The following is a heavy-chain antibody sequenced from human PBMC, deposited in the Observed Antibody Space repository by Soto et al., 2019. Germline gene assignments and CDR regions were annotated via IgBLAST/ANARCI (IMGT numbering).Heavy chain of an antibody. Sequence: QVQLVESGGGVVQPGTSLRLSCAASGFTLSSYSIHWVRQAPGKGLDWEAVISYDGNTQFYGDSVKGRFIVSRDNSRNTLYLQLNNLQAEDTAVYYCAKVSRPSRISTPDFDYWGQGTLVTVSS. CDR2: ISYDGNTQ. J-gene: IGHJ4*02. CDR3: AKVSRPSRISTPDFDY. CDR1: GFTLSSYS. V-gene: IGHV3-30-3*01.